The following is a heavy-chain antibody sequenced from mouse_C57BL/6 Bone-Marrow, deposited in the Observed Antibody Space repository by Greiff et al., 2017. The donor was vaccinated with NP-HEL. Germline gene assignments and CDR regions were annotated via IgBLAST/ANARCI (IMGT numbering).Heavy chain of an antibody. J-gene: IGHJ1*03. CDR2: IYPRSGNT. CDR1: GYTFTSYG. D-gene: IGHD1-1*01. Sequence: QVQLQQSGAELARPGASVQLSCKASGYTFTSYGLSWVKQRTGQGLEWIGEIYPRSGNTYYNEKFKGKATLTADKSSSTAYMELRSLTSEDSAVYFCARLSYGSSYNWYFDVWGTGTTVTVSS. CDR3: ARLSYGSSYNWYFDV. V-gene: IGHV1-81*01.